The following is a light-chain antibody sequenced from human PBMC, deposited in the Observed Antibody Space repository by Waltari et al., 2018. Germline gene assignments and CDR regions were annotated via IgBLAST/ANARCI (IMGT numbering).Light chain of an antibody. CDR3: AAWDDNLNAVV. Sequence: QSVLTQPPSVSEAPRQRVTIACSGSSSNIGNNVVNWYQQVPGEAPKLLIYYDDMLPSGVSDRSSGSRSGTSASLAISGLQSEDEADYYCAAWDDNLNAVVFGGGTKVTVL. CDR1: SSNIGNNV. CDR2: YDD. J-gene: IGLJ2*01. V-gene: IGLV1-36*01.